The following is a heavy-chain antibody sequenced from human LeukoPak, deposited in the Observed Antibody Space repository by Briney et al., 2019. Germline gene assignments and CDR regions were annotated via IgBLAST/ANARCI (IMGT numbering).Heavy chain of an antibody. Sequence: SVKVSCKASGGTFSSYAISWVRQAPGQGLEWMEGIIPIFGTANYAQKFQGRVTITADESTSTAYMELSSLRSEDTAVYYCARGSAGLHLGELSLWSFDYWGQGTLVTVSS. D-gene: IGHD3-16*02. CDR1: GGTFSSYA. CDR3: ARGSAGLHLGELSLWSFDY. CDR2: IIPIFGTA. J-gene: IGHJ4*02. V-gene: IGHV1-69*13.